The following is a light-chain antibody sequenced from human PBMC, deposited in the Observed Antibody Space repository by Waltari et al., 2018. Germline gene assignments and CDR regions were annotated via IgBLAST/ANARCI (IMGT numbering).Light chain of an antibody. CDR2: EVS. J-gene: IGLJ3*02. V-gene: IGLV2-8*01. CDR3: SSYAGSRV. CDR1: SSDVGGYNS. Sequence: QSALTQPPSASGSPGQSVTISCTGTSSDVGGYNSVPWYQQHPGKAPKLMIYEVSKRPSGVPDRFSGSKSGNTASLTVSGLQAEDEADYYCSSYAGSRVFGGGTKLTVL.